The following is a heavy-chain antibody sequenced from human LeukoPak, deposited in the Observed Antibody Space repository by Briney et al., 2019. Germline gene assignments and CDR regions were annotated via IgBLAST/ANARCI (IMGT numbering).Heavy chain of an antibody. D-gene: IGHD3-10*01. CDR2: IYYSGAA. CDR3: VRGRYYGFSGDS. J-gene: IGHJ4*02. V-gene: IGHV4-31*03. Sequence: SETLSLTCTVSGGSIGNDGYYWNWLRQHPGRGLEWIAFIYYSGAASYNPSLKSRVTISVDTSTNQFSLKLTSVTAADTAVYFCVRGRYYGFSGDSWGQGTLVTVSS. CDR1: GGSIGNDGYY.